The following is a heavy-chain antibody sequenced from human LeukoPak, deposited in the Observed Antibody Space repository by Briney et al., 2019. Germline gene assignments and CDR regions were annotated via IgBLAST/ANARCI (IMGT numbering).Heavy chain of an antibody. D-gene: IGHD6-13*01. Sequence: PGGSLRLSCAASGFTFRSNYMSWVRQAPGKGLEWVSVIYSGGSTYYADSVKGRFTISRDNSKNTLYLQMNNLRAEDTAVYYCARGEASSWPYFDYWGQGTLVAVSS. V-gene: IGHV3-66*01. J-gene: IGHJ4*02. CDR1: GFTFRSNY. CDR3: ARGEASSWPYFDY. CDR2: IYSGGST.